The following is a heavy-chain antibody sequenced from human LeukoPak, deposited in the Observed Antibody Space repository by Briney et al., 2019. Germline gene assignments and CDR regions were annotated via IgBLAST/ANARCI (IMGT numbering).Heavy chain of an antibody. D-gene: IGHD4-17*01. V-gene: IGHV3-13*01. CDR3: ARDRPDYGAERFAY. J-gene: IGHJ4*02. CDR1: GFTFSNYD. CDR2: IGTAGDT. Sequence: GGSLRLSCAASGFTFSNYDMHWVRQATGKGLEWVPGIGTAGDTYYPDSVKGRFTISRENAKNSLYLQMNSLRAEDTAVYYCARDRPDYGAERFAYWGQGTLVTVSS.